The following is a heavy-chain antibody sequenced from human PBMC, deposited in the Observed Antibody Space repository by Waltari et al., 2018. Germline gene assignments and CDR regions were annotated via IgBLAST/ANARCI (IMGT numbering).Heavy chain of an antibody. CDR2: MNPNSGNT. D-gene: IGHD1-7*01. CDR1: GYTFTSYD. CDR3: ARRRGTGTSTGGYNWFDP. J-gene: IGHJ5*02. V-gene: IGHV1-8*01. Sequence: QVQLVQSGAEVKKPGASVKVSCKASGYTFTSYDINWVRQATGQGLEWMGWMNPNSGNTGYAQKFQGRVTRTRNTSISTAYMELSSLRSEDTAVYYCARRRGTGTSTGGYNWFDPWGQGTLVTVSS.